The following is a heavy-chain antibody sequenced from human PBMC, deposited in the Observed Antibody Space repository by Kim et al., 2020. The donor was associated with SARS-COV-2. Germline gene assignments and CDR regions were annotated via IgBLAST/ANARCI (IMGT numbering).Heavy chain of an antibody. D-gene: IGHD3-10*01. CDR1: GFTFDDYA. J-gene: IGHJ4*02. CDR3: AKDRYYYGSGLSY. V-gene: IGHV3-9*01. Sequence: GGSLRLSCAASGFTFDDYAMHWVRQAPGKGLEWVSGISWNSGSIGYADSVKGRFTISRDNAKNSLYLQMNSLRAEDTALYYCAKDRYYYGSGLSYWGQGTLVTVSS. CDR2: ISWNSGSI.